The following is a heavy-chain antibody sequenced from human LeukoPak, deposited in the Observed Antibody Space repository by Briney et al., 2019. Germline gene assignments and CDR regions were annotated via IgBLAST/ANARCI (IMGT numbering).Heavy chain of an antibody. D-gene: IGHD6-13*01. J-gene: IGHJ4*02. CDR2: IWYDGSNE. CDR1: GFTFSSYG. V-gene: IGHV3-33*01. Sequence: GGSLRPSCAASGFTFSSYGMHWVRQAPGKGLEWVAVIWYDGSNEYYADSVKGRFTISRDNSKNTLYLQMNSLRAEDTAVYYCAREIKSWYYFDYWGQGTLVTVSS. CDR3: AREIKSWYYFDY.